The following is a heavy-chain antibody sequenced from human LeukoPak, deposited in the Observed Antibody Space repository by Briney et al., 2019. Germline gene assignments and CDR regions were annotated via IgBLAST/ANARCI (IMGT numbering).Heavy chain of an antibody. CDR2: ITGSGGST. Sequence: GGSLRLSCAASEFTFSSCAMSWVRQAPGKGLEWVSGITGSGGSTYYADSVKGRFTISRDNSKSTLYLQINSLGAEDTAVYYCAKAGGTFYFDYWGQGTLVTVSS. CDR1: EFTFSSCA. J-gene: IGHJ4*02. CDR3: AKAGGTFYFDY. D-gene: IGHD1-26*01. V-gene: IGHV3-23*01.